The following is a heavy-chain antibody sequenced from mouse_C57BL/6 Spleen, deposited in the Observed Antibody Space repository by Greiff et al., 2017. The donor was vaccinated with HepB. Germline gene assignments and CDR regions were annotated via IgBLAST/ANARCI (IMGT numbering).Heavy chain of an antibody. CDR3: AREGGYLLGFAY. CDR2: IHPNSGST. V-gene: IGHV1-64*01. CDR1: GYTFTSYW. J-gene: IGHJ3*01. D-gene: IGHD1-1*01. Sequence: QVQLQQPGAELVKPGASVKLSCKASGYTFTSYWMHWVKQRPGQGLEWIGMIHPNSGSTNYNEKFKSKATLTVDKSSSTAYMQLSSLTSEDSAVYYCAREGGYLLGFAYWCQGTLVTVSA.